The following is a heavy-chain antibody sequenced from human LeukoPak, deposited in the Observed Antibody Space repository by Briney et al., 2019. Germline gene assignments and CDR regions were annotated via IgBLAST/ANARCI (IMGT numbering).Heavy chain of an antibody. J-gene: IGHJ4*02. CDR2: ISWNSGSI. D-gene: IGHD6-19*01. CDR1: GFTFSSYA. V-gene: IGHV3-9*01. CDR3: AKGPYSSGWYYFDY. Sequence: PGGSLRLSCAASGFTFSSYAMSWVRQAPGKGLEWVSGISWNSGSIGYADSVKGRFTISRDNAKNSLYLQTSSLRPEDTALYYCAKGPYSSGWYYFDYWGQGTLVTVSS.